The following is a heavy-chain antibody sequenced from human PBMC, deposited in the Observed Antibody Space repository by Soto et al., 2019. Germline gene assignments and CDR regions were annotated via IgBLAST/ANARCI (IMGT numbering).Heavy chain of an antibody. CDR2: ISADNGNT. Sequence: QVPLVQSGAEVKKPGASVKVSCKASGYTFTSYGISWVRQAPGQGLEWMGWISADNGNTNYAQKLQGRVTMTTDTSTSTAYMELRSLRSDDTAVYYCARVYYDFWSGYHIPPKYLYFDYWGQGTLVTVSS. J-gene: IGHJ4*02. D-gene: IGHD3-3*01. V-gene: IGHV1-18*01. CDR3: ARVYYDFWSGYHIPPKYLYFDY. CDR1: GYTFTSYG.